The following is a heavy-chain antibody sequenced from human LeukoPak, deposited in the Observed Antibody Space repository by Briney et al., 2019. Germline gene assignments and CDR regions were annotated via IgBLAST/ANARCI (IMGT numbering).Heavy chain of an antibody. CDR3: ARDRGYSSSSDNWFDP. V-gene: IGHV4-34*01. CDR2: IYHSGST. J-gene: IGHJ5*02. Sequence: KPSETLSLTCAVYGGSFSGYFWTWIRQPPGKGLEWIGSIYHSGSTYYNPSLKSRVTISVDTSKNQFSLKLSSVTAADTAVYYCARDRGYSSSSDNWFDPWGQGTLVTVSS. CDR1: GGSFSGYF. D-gene: IGHD6-6*01.